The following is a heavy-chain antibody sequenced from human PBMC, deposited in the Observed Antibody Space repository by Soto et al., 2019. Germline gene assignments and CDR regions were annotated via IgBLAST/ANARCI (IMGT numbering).Heavy chain of an antibody. CDR3: ASRGAGVARNYYHYYGMDV. D-gene: IGHD3-3*01. Sequence: GASVNVSCKASGGTFSSYAISWVRQAPGQGLEWMGGIIPIFGTANYAQKFQGRVTITADESTSTAYMALSSLRSEGTAVSYCASRGAGVARNYYHYYGMDVWGQGTTVTVSS. CDR2: IIPIFGTA. J-gene: IGHJ6*02. CDR1: GGTFSSYA. V-gene: IGHV1-69*13.